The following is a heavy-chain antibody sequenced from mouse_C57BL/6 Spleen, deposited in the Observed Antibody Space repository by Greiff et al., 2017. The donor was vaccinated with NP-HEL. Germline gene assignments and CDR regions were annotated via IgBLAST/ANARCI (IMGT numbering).Heavy chain of an antibody. D-gene: IGHD1-1*01. CDR1: GYSFTGYF. CDR2: INPYNGDT. CDR3: ARSRDYGSSYYFDY. V-gene: IGHV1-20*01. J-gene: IGHJ2*01. Sequence: EVKLMESGPELVKPGDSVKISCKASGYSFTGYFMNWVMQSHGKSLEWIGRINPYNGDTFYNQKFKGKATLTVDKSSSTAHMELRSLTSEDSAVYYCARSRDYGSSYYFDYWGQGTTLTVSS.